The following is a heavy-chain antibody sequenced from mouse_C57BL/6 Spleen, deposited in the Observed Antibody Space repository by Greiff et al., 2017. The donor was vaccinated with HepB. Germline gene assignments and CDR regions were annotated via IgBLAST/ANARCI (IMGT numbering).Heavy chain of an antibody. J-gene: IGHJ2*01. CDR2: IDPISGGT. CDR1: GYTFTSYW. CDR3: ARDYGSRGDY. V-gene: IGHV1-72*01. Sequence: QVQLKQPGAELVKPGASVKLSCKASGYTFTSYWMHWVKQRPGRGLEWIGRIDPISGGTKYNEKFKSKATLTVDKPSSTAYMQLSSLTSEDSAVYYCARDYGSRGDYWGQGTTLTVSS. D-gene: IGHD1-1*01.